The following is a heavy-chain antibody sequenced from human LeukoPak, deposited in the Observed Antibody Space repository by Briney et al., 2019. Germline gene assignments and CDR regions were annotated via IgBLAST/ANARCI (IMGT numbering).Heavy chain of an antibody. CDR3: ATSRDHYYDSSGYYYVYDYFDY. J-gene: IGHJ4*02. V-gene: IGHV1-18*01. CDR2: ISAYNGNT. Sequence: ASVKVSCKASGGTFSSYGISWVRQAPGQGLEWMGWISAYNGNTNYAQKLQGRVTMTTDTSTSTAYMELRSLRSDDTAVYYCATSRDHYYDSSGYYYVYDYFDYWGQGTLVTVSS. CDR1: GGTFSSYG. D-gene: IGHD3-22*01.